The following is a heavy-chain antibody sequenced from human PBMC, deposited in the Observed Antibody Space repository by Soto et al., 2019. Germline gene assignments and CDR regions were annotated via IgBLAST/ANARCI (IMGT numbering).Heavy chain of an antibody. V-gene: IGHV1-2*02. CDR2: INPNSGGT. CDR1: GYTFTGYY. D-gene: IGHD3-3*01. CDR3: ARDIDPLNDFWSGYSEY. J-gene: IGHJ4*02. Sequence: ASVKVSCKASGYTFTGYYMHWVRQAPGQGLEWMGWINPNSGGTNYAQKFQGRVTMTRDTSISTAYMELSRLRSDDTAVYYCARDIDPLNDFWSGYSEYWGQATLDSVSS.